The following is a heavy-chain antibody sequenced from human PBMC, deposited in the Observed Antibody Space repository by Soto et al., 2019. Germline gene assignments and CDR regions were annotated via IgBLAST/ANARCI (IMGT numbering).Heavy chain of an antibody. J-gene: IGHJ4*02. CDR2: TYYRSKWYN. V-gene: IGHV6-1*01. CDR3: ARDKFSAAGTRYYFDY. D-gene: IGHD6-13*01. CDR1: GDSVSSNSAA. Sequence: SQTLSLTCAISGDSVSSNSAAWNWIRQSPSRGLEWLGRTYYRSKWYNDYAVSVKSRITINPDTSKNQFSLQLNSVTPEDTAVYYCARDKFSAAGTRYYFDYWGQGTLVTVSS.